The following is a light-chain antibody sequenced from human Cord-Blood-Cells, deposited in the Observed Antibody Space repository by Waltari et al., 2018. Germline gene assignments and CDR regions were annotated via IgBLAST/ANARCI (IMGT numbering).Light chain of an antibody. CDR2: WAS. J-gene: IGKJ3*01. CDR3: QQYYSTPFT. Sequence: DIVMTQYPDSLAVSLCERATINCKSSQSVLYSSNNKNYLAWYQQKPGQPPKLLIYWASTRESGVPDRFSGSGSGTDFTLTISSLQAEDVAVYYCQQYYSTPFTFGPGTKVDIK. V-gene: IGKV4-1*01. CDR1: QSVLYSSNNKNY.